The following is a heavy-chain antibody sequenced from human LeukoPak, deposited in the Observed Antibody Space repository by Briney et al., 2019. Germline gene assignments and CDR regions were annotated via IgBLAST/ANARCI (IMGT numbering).Heavy chain of an antibody. CDR1: GFTFSSYG. CDR2: IWYDGSEK. Sequence: GGSLRLSCAASGFTFSSYGMHWVRQAPGKGLEWVAFIWYDGSEKYYTDSVKGRFTISRDNSKNTLYLQMNSLRAEDTAVYYCAKEGYDFWSGYSYYMDVWGKGTTVTVSS. D-gene: IGHD3-3*01. J-gene: IGHJ6*03. CDR3: AKEGYDFWSGYSYYMDV. V-gene: IGHV3-30*02.